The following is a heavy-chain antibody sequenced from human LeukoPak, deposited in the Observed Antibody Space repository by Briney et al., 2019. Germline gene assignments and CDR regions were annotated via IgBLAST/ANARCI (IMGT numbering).Heavy chain of an antibody. V-gene: IGHV1-69*04. CDR1: GGTFSSYA. CDR3: ALAYCGGDCYSFDP. CDR2: IIPILGIA. Sequence: ASVKVSCKASGGTFSSYAISWVRQAPGQGLEWMGRIIPILGIANYAQKFQGRVTITADKSTSTAYMELSSLRSEDTAVYYCALAYCGGDCYSFDPWGQGTXVXVSS. J-gene: IGHJ5*02. D-gene: IGHD2-21*02.